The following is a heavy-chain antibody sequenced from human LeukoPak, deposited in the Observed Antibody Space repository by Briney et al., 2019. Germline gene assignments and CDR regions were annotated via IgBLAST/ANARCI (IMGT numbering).Heavy chain of an antibody. Sequence: SQTLSLTCTVSGGSISSGGYHWSWIRQHPGKGLEWIGYIYYSGSTYYNPSLKSRVTISVDTSKNQFSLKLSSVTAADTAVYYCARGRLLWFGELSWGMDVWGQGTTVTVSS. D-gene: IGHD3-10*01. CDR3: ARGRLLWFGELSWGMDV. V-gene: IGHV4-31*03. CDR1: GGSISSGGYH. CDR2: IYYSGST. J-gene: IGHJ6*02.